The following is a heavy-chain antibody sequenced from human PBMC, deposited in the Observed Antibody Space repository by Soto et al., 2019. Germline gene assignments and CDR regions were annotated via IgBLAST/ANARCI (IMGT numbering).Heavy chain of an antibody. Sequence: QVKLQESGPGLLKPSQTLSLTCNVSHGYINSGGFYWSWIRQHPGKGLEGFGDIFNSGSTLYNPSLNGRVTLAADASKNQLSLILRSLTVADMAVYCCARGGIAVHCFDPWGQGILVTVSS. CDR1: HGYINSGGFY. CDR3: ARGGIAVHCFDP. J-gene: IGHJ5*02. D-gene: IGHD6-13*01. V-gene: IGHV4-31*03. CDR2: IFNSGST.